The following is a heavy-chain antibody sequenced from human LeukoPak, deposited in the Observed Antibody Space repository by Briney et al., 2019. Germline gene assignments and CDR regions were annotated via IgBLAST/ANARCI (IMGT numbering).Heavy chain of an antibody. J-gene: IGHJ3*02. D-gene: IGHD6-25*01. CDR2: ISYDGSNK. CDR3: ARETPTRAGFKQRCAFDI. V-gene: IGHV3-30*03. CDR1: GFTFSSYG. Sequence: PGGSLRLSCAASGFTFSSYGMHWVRQAPGKGLEWVAVISYDGSNKYYADSVKGRFTISRDNSKNTLYLQMNSLRAEDTAVYYCARETPTRAGFKQRCAFDIWGQGTMVTVSS.